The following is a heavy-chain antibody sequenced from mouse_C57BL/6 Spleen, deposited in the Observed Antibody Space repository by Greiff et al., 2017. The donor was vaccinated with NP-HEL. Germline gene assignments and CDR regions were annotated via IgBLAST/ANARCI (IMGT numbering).Heavy chain of an antibody. CDR1: GYAFSSYW. J-gene: IGHJ2*01. CDR2: IYPGDGDT. CDR3: ARGSNYVPFFDY. Sequence: QVQLKESGAELVKPGASVKISCKASGYAFSSYWMNWVKQRPGKGLEWIGQIYPGDGDTNYNGKFKGKATLTADKSSSTAYMQLSSLTSEDSAVYFCARGSNYVPFFDYWGQGTTLTVSS. D-gene: IGHD2-5*01. V-gene: IGHV1-80*01.